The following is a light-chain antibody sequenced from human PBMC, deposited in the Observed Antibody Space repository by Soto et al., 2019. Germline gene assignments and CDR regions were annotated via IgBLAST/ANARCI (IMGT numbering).Light chain of an antibody. J-gene: IGKJ2*01. CDR1: QRISNS. Sequence: DFPMTQSLSSLSASVGDRVTITCRASQRISNSLSWYQQKPGKAPNFLIYVASTLQSGLSSRFSGSGSGTDFTLTISSLQPEDVATYYCQQTFSPPYSFGQGTKLEIK. CDR2: VAS. V-gene: IGKV1-39*01. CDR3: QQTFSPPYS.